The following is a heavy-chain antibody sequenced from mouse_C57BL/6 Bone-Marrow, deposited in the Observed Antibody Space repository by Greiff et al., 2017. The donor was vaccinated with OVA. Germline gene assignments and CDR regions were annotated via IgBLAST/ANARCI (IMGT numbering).Heavy chain of an antibody. Sequence: EVKLMESGGGLVQPWDSLSLSCAASGFTFTNYYMSWVRQPPGKALEWLAFIRNKPNGSTTEYSASVKGRFTISRDNSQSILYLQMNALRAEDSATYYCARYKGRVAVDYFDYWGQGTALTVSS. J-gene: IGHJ2*01. D-gene: IGHD1-1*01. V-gene: IGHV7-3*01. CDR3: ARYKGRVAVDYFDY. CDR2: IRNKPNGSTT. CDR1: GFTFTNYY.